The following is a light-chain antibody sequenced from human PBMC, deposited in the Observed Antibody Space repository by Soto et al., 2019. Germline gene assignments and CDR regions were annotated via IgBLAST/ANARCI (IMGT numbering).Light chain of an antibody. Sequence: SVAPGIITNISCRFSESVSRNLAWYQQKSGQALRLLIYDASTRATGIPDRFSGGGFETEDSIPISCVLSADLVIRYCHQQDTWPLIACAQGTRLEIK. CDR2: DAS. CDR3: HQQDTWPLIA. V-gene: IGKV3-15*01. J-gene: IGKJ5*01. CDR1: ESVSRN.